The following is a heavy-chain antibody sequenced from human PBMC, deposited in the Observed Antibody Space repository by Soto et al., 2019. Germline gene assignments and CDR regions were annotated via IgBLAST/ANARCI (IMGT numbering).Heavy chain of an antibody. CDR3: ARPYCSSTSCYGDDAFDI. CDR1: GFTFSDYY. Sequence: GGSLRLSCAASGFTFSDYYMSWIRQAPGKGLEWGSYISSSGSTIYYADSGKGRVTIARDNAKNSLSLQMNSLRAEDTAVYYCARPYCSSTSCYGDDAFDIWGQGTMVTVSS. D-gene: IGHD2-2*01. J-gene: IGHJ3*02. CDR2: ISSSGSTI. V-gene: IGHV3-11*01.